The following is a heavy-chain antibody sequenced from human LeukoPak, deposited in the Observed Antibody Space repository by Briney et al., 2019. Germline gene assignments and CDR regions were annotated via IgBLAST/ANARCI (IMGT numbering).Heavy chain of an antibody. CDR3: ARDRNRGWRIVGATPAFDI. CDR1: GFTFSSYG. V-gene: IGHV3-33*01. Sequence: PGRSLRLSCAASGFTFSSYGMHWVRQAPGKGLEWVAVIWYDGSNKYYADSVKGRFTISRDNSKNTLYLQMNSLRAEDTAVYYCARDRNRGWRIVGATPAFDIWGQGTMVTVSS. J-gene: IGHJ3*02. D-gene: IGHD1-26*01. CDR2: IWYDGSNK.